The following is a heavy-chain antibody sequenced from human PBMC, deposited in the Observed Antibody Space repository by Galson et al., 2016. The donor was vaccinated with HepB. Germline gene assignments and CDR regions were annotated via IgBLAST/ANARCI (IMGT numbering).Heavy chain of an antibody. J-gene: IGHJ6*04. V-gene: IGHV3-23*01. D-gene: IGHD2-2*01. Sequence: SLRLSCAASGFTFRNYGMTWVRQAPGKGLEVVSSISRSGDSTDYADSVKGRFTTSRDNSKDTLSLRMNSLTADDTAIYYCVQGSTAPAVWGKGTTVTVSS. CDR3: VQGSTAPAV. CDR1: GFTFRNYG. CDR2: ISRSGDST.